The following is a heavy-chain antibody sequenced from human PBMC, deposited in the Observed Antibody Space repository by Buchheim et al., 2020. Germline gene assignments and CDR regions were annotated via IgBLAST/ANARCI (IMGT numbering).Heavy chain of an antibody. J-gene: IGHJ4*02. V-gene: IGHV3-7*01. D-gene: IGHD1-26*01. Sequence: EVQLVDSGGGLVQPGGSLRLPCAASGFIFSGNWLGWVRQAPGKGLEWVANINQDGSVKFYVDSVKGRFTISRDNGENSVYLQMNSLRAEDTAVYYCAREVGVTTRWDYWGQGTL. CDR1: GFIFSGNW. CDR3: AREVGVTTRWDY. CDR2: INQDGSVK.